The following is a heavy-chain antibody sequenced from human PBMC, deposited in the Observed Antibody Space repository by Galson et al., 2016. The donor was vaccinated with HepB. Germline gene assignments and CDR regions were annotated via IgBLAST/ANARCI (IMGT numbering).Heavy chain of an antibody. D-gene: IGHD2/OR15-2a*01. V-gene: IGHV3-7*01. Sequence: LRLSCAASGFSFTSYWMSWVRQAPGKGLEWVANIRQGGAEKYYLDSVRGRFTISRDNAKNSLYLQVNSLRADDTAVYYCARFGCTTCYDFYYYGMDVWGQGTTVTVSS. CDR3: ARFGCTTCYDFYYYGMDV. J-gene: IGHJ6*02. CDR1: GFSFTSYW. CDR2: IRQGGAEK.